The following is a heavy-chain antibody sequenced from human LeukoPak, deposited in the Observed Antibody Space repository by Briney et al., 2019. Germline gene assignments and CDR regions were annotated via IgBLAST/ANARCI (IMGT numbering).Heavy chain of an antibody. CDR2: VWYDGSNK. Sequence: GGSLRLSCATSGVTFGSYDVLWVRQAPGKGLEWVSRVWYDGSNKQYADSVKGRFTISRDKSQKTVYLQMHSLRAEDTAVYYCAREQYSSAWDWGQGTVVIVSS. J-gene: IGHJ4*02. CDR3: AREQYSSAWD. V-gene: IGHV3-33*01. CDR1: GVTFGSYD. D-gene: IGHD3-22*01.